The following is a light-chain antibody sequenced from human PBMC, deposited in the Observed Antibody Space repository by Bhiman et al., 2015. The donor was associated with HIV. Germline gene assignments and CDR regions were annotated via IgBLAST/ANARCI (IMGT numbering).Light chain of an antibody. Sequence: QSVLTQPPSVSGAPGQRVTISCTGSSSNIGAGYDVHWYQQLPGTAPELLIYGNSNRPSGIPERFSGSKSGTSATLGITGLQTGDEADYYCGTWDSSLSAVLFGGGTKLTVL. CDR2: GNS. CDR3: GTWDSSLSAVL. CDR1: SSNIGAGYD. V-gene: IGLV1-50*01. J-gene: IGLJ2*01.